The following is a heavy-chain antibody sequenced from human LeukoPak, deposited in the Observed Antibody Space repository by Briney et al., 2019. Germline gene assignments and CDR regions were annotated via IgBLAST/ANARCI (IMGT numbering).Heavy chain of an antibody. J-gene: IGHJ4*02. Sequence: PGGSLRLSCAASGFTFSSYAMHWVRQAPGKGLEWVAVISYDGSNKYYADSVKGRFTISRDNSKNTLYLQMNSLRAEDMAVYYCARALYYYDSSGYCPIYYWGQGTLVTVSS. CDR3: ARALYYYDSSGYCPIYY. CDR2: ISYDGSNK. V-gene: IGHV3-30*04. D-gene: IGHD3-22*01. CDR1: GFTFSSYA.